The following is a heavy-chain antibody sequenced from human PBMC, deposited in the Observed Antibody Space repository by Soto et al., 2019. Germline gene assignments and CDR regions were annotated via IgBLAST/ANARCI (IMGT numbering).Heavy chain of an antibody. CDR2: IDPSDSYT. CDR3: ASRYAMVRGAFDI. J-gene: IGHJ3*02. V-gene: IGHV5-10-1*01. CDR1: GYSFTSYW. Sequence: GESLKISCKGSGYSFTSYWISWVRQMPGKGLEWMGRIDPSDSYTNYSPSFQGHVTISADKSINTAYLQWSSLKASDTAMYYCASRYAMVRGAFDIWGQGTMVTVSS. D-gene: IGHD5-18*01.